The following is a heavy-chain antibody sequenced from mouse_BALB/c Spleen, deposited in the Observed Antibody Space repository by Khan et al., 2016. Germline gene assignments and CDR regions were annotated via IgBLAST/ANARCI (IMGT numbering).Heavy chain of an antibody. V-gene: IGHV3-2*02. D-gene: IGHD2-1*01. J-gene: IGHJ2*01. CDR2: ISYSVST. Sequence: EVQLQESGPGLVTPSQSLSLTCTVTGYSITSDYAWNWIRQFPGNKLEWMGYISYSVSTSYNPSLKSRISITRDTSKNQFFLQLNSVTTEDTATYYCARYGNYVDYWGQGTTLTVSS. CDR3: ARYGNYVDY. CDR1: GYSITSDYA.